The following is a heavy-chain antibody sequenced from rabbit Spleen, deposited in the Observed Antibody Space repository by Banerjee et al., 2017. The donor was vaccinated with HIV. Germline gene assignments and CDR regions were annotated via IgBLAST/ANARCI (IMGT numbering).Heavy chain of an antibody. CDR1: GFDFSYYG. D-gene: IGHD1-1*01. Sequence: QEQLKETGGGLVQPGGSLTLSCKASGFDFSYYGVSWVRQAPGKGLEWIGYIDPVFGSTSYASWVNGRFTISSDNAQNIVYLQLNSLTAADTATYFCVRNQAYMLDLWGPGTLVTVS. J-gene: IGHJ4*01. CDR2: IDPVFGST. V-gene: IGHV1S47*01. CDR3: VRNQAYMLDL.